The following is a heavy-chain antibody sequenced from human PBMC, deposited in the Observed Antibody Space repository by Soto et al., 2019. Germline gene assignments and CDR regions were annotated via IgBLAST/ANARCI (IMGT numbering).Heavy chain of an antibody. V-gene: IGHV3-74*01. J-gene: IGHJ6*02. CDR1: GFTFSNYW. D-gene: IGHD2-21*01. Sequence: GGSLRLSCAASGFTFSNYWMHWVRQAPGKGLLWVSRINSDGSNTNYADSVRGRFTISRDNAKNTLYLQVNSLRAEDTAVFYCARVVLNNFGTDVWGQGTTVTVSS. CDR3: ARVVLNNFGTDV. CDR2: INSDGSNT.